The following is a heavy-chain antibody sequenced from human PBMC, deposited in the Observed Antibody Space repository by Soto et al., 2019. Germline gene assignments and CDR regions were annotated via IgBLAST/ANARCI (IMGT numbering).Heavy chain of an antibody. CDR3: ARGPGLFYFDY. CDR1: GFTFSNYS. V-gene: IGHV3-21*01. CDR2: ISSSSSHI. D-gene: IGHD3-16*01. Sequence: PGGSLRLSCATSGFTFSNYSMNCVRQAPGKGLEWVSSISSSSSHIYYADSVKGRFTISRDNAKNSLYLQMNSLRAEDTAVYYCARGPGLFYFDYWGQGTLVTVSS. J-gene: IGHJ4*02.